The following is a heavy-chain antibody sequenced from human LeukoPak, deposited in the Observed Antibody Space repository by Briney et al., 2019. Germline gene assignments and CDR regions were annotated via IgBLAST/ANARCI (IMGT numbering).Heavy chain of an antibody. Sequence: PGGSLRLSCAASGFTFSIYAMSWVRQAPGKGLEWVSAISGSGGSTYYADSVKGRFTISRDNSKNTLYLQMNSLRAEDTAVYYCAKADTAMVKYYFDYWGQGTLVTVSS. CDR2: ISGSGGST. CDR3: AKADTAMVKYYFDY. CDR1: GFTFSIYA. D-gene: IGHD5-18*01. V-gene: IGHV3-23*01. J-gene: IGHJ4*02.